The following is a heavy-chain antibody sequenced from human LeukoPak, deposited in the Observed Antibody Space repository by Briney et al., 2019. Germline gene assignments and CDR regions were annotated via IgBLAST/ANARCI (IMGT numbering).Heavy chain of an antibody. D-gene: IGHD2/OR15-2a*01. V-gene: IGHV3-66*02. CDR1: GFTVSSNY. CDR3: ARDSIGGFDP. Sequence: PGGSLRLSCAASGFTVSSNYMSWVRQAPGKGLEWVSVIYSGGSTYYADSVKGRFTISRDSSKNTLYLQMNSLKAEDTAVYYCARDSIGGFDPWGQGTLVTVSS. CDR2: IYSGGST. J-gene: IGHJ5*02.